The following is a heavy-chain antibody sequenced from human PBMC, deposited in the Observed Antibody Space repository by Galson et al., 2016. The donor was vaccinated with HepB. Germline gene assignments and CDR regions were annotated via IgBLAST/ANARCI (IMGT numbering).Heavy chain of an antibody. CDR1: GYSFIDSY. D-gene: IGHD6-25*01. CDR2: INPSGADT. V-gene: IGHV1-46*01. J-gene: IGHJ4*02. CDR3: ARVPREVAAIDH. Sequence: SVKVSCKASGYSFIDSYIHWVRQAPGQGLEWMGVINPSGADTTYEQKFQGRVTMTSDTSTSTVYMELTSLRSEDMAVYFCARVPREVAAIDHWGQGTLVTVSS.